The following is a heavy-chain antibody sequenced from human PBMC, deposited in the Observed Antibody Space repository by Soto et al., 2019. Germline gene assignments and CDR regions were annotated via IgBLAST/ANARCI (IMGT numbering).Heavy chain of an antibody. CDR2: IYYSGST. V-gene: IGHV4-39*07. CDR3: ASHRGHDYYNWFDP. J-gene: IGHJ5*02. CDR1: GGSISSSGCY. D-gene: IGHD4-17*01. Sequence: SETLSLTCPVSGGSISSSGCYWVWIRQPPGKGLEWIGYIYYSGSTNYNPSLKSRVTISVDTSKNQFSLKLSSVTAADTAVYYCASHRGHDYYNWFDPWGQGTLVTVSS.